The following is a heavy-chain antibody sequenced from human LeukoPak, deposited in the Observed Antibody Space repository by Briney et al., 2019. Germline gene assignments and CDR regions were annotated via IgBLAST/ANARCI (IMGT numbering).Heavy chain of an antibody. V-gene: IGHV4-39*07. Sequence: TPSETLSLTCTVSGGSITNSYYWGWIRQPPGKGLEWIGSIYYNGSTYYNPSLKSRLTISVDTSKKQFSLKLSSVTAADTAVYYCARDRRFGELYWFDPWGQGTLVTVSS. D-gene: IGHD3-10*01. CDR2: IYYNGST. CDR1: GGSITNSYY. J-gene: IGHJ5*02. CDR3: ARDRRFGELYWFDP.